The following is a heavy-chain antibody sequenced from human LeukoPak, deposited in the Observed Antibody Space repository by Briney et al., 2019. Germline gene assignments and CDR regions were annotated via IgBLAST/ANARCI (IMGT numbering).Heavy chain of an antibody. J-gene: IGHJ4*02. CDR3: ASPPAAGY. V-gene: IGHV3-7*01. CDR2: IKQDGSEK. CDR1: EFTFSNYW. Sequence: GGSLRLSCAASEFTFSNYWMSWVRQAPGKGLEWVANIKQDGSEKYYVDFVKGRFTISRDNAKNSLFLQLSSLRPEDTAVYYCASPPAAGYWGPGTLVTVSS.